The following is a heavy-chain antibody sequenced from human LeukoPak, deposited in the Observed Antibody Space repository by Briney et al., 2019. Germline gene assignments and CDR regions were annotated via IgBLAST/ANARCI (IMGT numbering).Heavy chain of an antibody. Sequence: MSSETLSLTCAVSGGSISSYYWSWIRQPPGKGLEWIGYIYYSGSTNYNPSLKSRVTISVDTSKNQFSLKLSSVTAADTAVYYCARFVEYQLLYWYFDYWGQGTLVTVSS. V-gene: IGHV4-59*01. CDR3: ARFVEYQLLYWYFDY. D-gene: IGHD2-2*02. CDR1: GGSISSYY. J-gene: IGHJ4*02. CDR2: IYYSGST.